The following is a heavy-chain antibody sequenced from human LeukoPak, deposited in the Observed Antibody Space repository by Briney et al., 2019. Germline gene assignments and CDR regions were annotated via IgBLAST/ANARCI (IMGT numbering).Heavy chain of an antibody. D-gene: IGHD3-10*02. J-gene: IGHJ6*04. CDR1: GFTFSSYE. Sequence: GGSLRLSCAASGFTFSSYEMNWVRQAPGKGLEWVSYITSSGSSMYYADSVKGRFTISRDNAKNSLYLQMNSLRAEDTAVYYCAELGITMIGGVWGKGTTVTISS. CDR3: AELGITMIGGV. CDR2: ITSSGSSM. V-gene: IGHV3-48*03.